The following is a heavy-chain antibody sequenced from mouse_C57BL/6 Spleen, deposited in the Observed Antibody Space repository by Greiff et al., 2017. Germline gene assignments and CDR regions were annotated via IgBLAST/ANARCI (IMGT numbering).Heavy chain of an antibody. J-gene: IGHJ2*01. CDR1: GYTFTDYN. D-gene: IGHD2-3*01. CDR2: INPNNGGT. V-gene: IGHV1-18*01. CDR3: ARRRDDGYYFDY. Sequence: DVQLQESGPELVKPGASVKIPCKASGYTFTDYNMDWVKQSHGKSLEWIGDINPNNGGTIYNQKFKGKATLTVDKSSSTAYMELRSLTSEDTAVYYCARRRDDGYYFDYWGQGTTLTVSS.